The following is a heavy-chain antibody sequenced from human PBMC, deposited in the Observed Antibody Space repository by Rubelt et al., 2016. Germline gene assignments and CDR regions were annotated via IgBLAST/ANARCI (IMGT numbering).Heavy chain of an antibody. J-gene: IGHJ5*02. V-gene: IGHV1-18*01. Sequence: QVQLVQSGAEVKKPGASVKVSCKASGYTFTSYGISWVRQAPGQGLEWMGWISSSRVTMTTDTSTRTAYMELRSLRSDDTAVDYCARDGYSSGWFVSWFDPWGQGTLVTVSS. CDR1: GYTFTSYG. CDR2: IS. CDR3: ARDGYSSGWFVSWFDP. D-gene: IGHD6-19*01.